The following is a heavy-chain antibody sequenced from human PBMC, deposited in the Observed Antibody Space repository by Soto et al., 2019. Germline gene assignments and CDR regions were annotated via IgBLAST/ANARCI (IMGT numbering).Heavy chain of an antibody. D-gene: IGHD1-26*01. CDR3: ARVFKSGSYRLFDY. CDR1: GGTFSSYA. CDR2: IIPIFGTA. Sequence: QVQLVQSGAEVKKTGSSVKVSCKASGGTFSSYAISWVRQAPGQGLEWMGGIIPIFGTANYAQKFQGRVTITADESTSTAYMELSSLRSEDTAVYYCARVFKSGSYRLFDYWGQGTLVTVSS. V-gene: IGHV1-69*01. J-gene: IGHJ4*02.